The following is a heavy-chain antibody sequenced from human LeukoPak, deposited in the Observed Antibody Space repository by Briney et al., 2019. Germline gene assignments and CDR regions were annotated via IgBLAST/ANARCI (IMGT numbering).Heavy chain of an antibody. CDR2: INHSGST. CDR3: ARVASGEGFDY. Sequence: SETLSLTCAVYGGSFSGYYWSWIRQPPGKGLEWIGEINHSGSTNYNPSLKSRVTISVDTSKNQFSLKLSSVTAADTAVYYCARVASGEGFDYWSQGTLVTVSS. J-gene: IGHJ4*02. V-gene: IGHV4-34*01. CDR1: GGSFSGYY.